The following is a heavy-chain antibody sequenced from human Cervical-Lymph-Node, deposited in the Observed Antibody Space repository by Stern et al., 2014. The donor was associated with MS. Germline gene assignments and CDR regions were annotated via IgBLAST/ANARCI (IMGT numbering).Heavy chain of an antibody. CDR2: ISSNSITK. CDR3: ARDSRYSYGPEY. J-gene: IGHJ4*02. Sequence: EVQLVESGGGLVQPGGSLRLSCEVSGFTFSSYNMNWVRQAPGKGLEWLSYISSNSITKNYADSVKGRFTNSRDNARNSLYLQMNTLRDEDTAVYYCARDSRYSYGPEYWGQGTLVTVSS. CDR1: GFTFSSYN. V-gene: IGHV3-48*02. D-gene: IGHD5-18*01.